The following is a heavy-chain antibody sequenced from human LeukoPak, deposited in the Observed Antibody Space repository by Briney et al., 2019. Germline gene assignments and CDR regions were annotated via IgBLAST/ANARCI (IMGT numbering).Heavy chain of an antibody. D-gene: IGHD3-10*01. Sequence: SETLSLTCTVSGYSISSGYYWGWIRQPPGKGLEWIGSIHHSGIKYYNPSLQSRVTISVDTSKNQFSLKLSSVTAADTAVCYCARDRADLQPSGGPWGQGTLVTVSA. J-gene: IGHJ5*02. CDR1: GYSISSGYY. CDR3: ARDRADLQPSGGP. CDR2: IHHSGIK. V-gene: IGHV4-38-2*02.